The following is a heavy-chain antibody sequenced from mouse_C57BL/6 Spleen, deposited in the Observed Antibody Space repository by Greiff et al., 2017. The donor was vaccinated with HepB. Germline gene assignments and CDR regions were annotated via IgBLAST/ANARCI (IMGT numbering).Heavy chain of an antibody. CDR1: GFTFSSYA. J-gene: IGHJ4*01. CDR3: ARDRSRDY. Sequence: EVMLVESGGGLVKPRGSLKLSCAASGFTFSSYAMSWVRQTPEKRLEWVATISDGGSYTYYPDNVKGRFTISRDNAKNNLYLQMSHLKSEDTAMYYCARDRSRDYWGQGTSVTVSS. V-gene: IGHV5-4*01. CDR2: ISDGGSYT.